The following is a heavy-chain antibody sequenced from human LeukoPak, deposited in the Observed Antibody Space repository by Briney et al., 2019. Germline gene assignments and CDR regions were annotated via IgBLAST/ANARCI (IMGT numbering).Heavy chain of an antibody. CDR3: ATSIVGVDY. V-gene: IGHV3-74*01. CDR2: INSDGSST. D-gene: IGHD1-26*01. CDR1: GFTFSSYW. J-gene: IGHJ4*02. Sequence: HPGRSLRLSCAASGFTFSSYWMHWVRQAPGRGLVWVSRINSDGSSTSYADSVKGPFTISINNAKNTLYLQMNSLRAEDTAVYYCATSIVGVDYWGQGTLVTVSS.